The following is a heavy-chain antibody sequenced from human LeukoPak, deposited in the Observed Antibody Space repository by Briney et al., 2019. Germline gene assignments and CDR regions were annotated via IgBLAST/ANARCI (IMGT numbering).Heavy chain of an antibody. D-gene: IGHD3-10*01. CDR3: ARDSLWFGDLASEGFDY. V-gene: IGHV4-38-2*02. Sequence: PSETLSLTCTVSGYSISSGYYWGWIRQPPGQGLEWIGSIHHSGSTYYNPSLKSRVTISVDTSKNQFSLKLSSVTAADTAVYYCARDSLWFGDLASEGFDYWGQGTLVTVSS. CDR1: GYSISSGYY. CDR2: IHHSGST. J-gene: IGHJ4*02.